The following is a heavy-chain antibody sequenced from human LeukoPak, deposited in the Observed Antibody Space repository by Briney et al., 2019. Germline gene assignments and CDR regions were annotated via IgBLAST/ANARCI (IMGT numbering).Heavy chain of an antibody. CDR1: GYSLNDLS. V-gene: IGHV1-24*01. Sequence: ASVKVSCKVSGYSLNDLSMHWVRLAPGKGLEWMGGFDPEVGETIFSQKFQGRVTVTEDTSIDTAYMELSSLTSDDTAVYFCARGLGSPTIYIYHGLDVWGQGTPVAVSS. CDR3: ARGLGSPTIYIYHGLDV. CDR2: FDPEVGET. J-gene: IGHJ6*02. D-gene: IGHD2/OR15-2a*01.